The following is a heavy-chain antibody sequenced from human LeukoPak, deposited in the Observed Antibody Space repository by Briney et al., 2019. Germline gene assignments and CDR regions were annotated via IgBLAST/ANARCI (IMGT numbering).Heavy chain of an antibody. CDR1: GYTFTSYG. CDR2: ISAYNGNT. CDR3: ARVALAATYSYYGMDV. J-gene: IGHJ6*02. D-gene: IGHD6-13*01. V-gene: IGHV1-18*01. Sequence: ASVKVSCKASGYTFTSYGISWVRQAPGQGLEWMGWISAYNGNTNYAQRLQGRVTMTTDTSTSTAYMELRSLRSADTAVYYCARVALAATYSYYGMDVGGQGTTVTVSS.